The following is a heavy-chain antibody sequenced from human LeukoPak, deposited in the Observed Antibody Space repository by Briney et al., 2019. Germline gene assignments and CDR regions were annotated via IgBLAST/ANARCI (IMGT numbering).Heavy chain of an antibody. CDR1: GYTFTSYG. D-gene: IGHD6-19*01. V-gene: IGHV1-18*01. Sequence: VASVKVSCKASGYTFTSYGISWVRQAPGQGLEWMGWISAYNGNTNYAQKLQGRVTMTTDTSTSTAYMELRSRRSDDTAVYYCASQGYSSGWWYNWFDPWGQGTLVTVSS. CDR3: ASQGYSSGWWYNWFDP. CDR2: ISAYNGNT. J-gene: IGHJ5*02.